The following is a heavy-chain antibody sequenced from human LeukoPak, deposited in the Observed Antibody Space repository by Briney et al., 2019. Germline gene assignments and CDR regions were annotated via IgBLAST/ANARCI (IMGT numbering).Heavy chain of an antibody. Sequence: PSETLSLTCTVSGGSISSYYWSWIRQPPGKGLEWIGYIYYSGSTNYNPSLKSRVTISVDTSKNQFSLKLSSVTAADTAVYYCARDRARLIEVADWFDPWGQGTLVTVSS. D-gene: IGHD3-16*01. CDR2: IYYSGST. CDR1: GGSISSYY. CDR3: ARDRARLIEVADWFDP. J-gene: IGHJ5*02. V-gene: IGHV4-59*01.